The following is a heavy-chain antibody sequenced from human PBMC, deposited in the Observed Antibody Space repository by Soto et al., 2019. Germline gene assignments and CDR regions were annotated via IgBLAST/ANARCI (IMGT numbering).Heavy chain of an antibody. J-gene: IGHJ5*02. D-gene: IGHD3-3*01. CDR1: GDYVTGGSYY. CDR3: ARVPTEFWSGYSSWFDP. CDR2: IYHSGPT. Sequence: SETLSLTCTVSGDYVTGGSYYWNWIRQPPGKGLEWLGYIYHSGPTNYNPSLESRVTISVDTSKNQFSLNLSSVTAADTAVYYCARVPTEFWSGYSSWFDPWGQGTLVTVSS. V-gene: IGHV4-61*01.